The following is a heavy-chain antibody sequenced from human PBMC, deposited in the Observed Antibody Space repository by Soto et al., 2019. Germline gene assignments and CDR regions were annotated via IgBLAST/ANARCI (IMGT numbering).Heavy chain of an antibody. V-gene: IGHV1-69*06. CDR3: ARGLVVGATVEGWFDP. CDR2: IIPIFGTS. J-gene: IGHJ5*02. CDR1: GGTFSSYA. D-gene: IGHD1-26*01. Sequence: SVKVSRKASGGTFSSYAITWVRQPPGQGLEWMGGIIPIFGTSNYAQKFQGRVKITADKSTSTAYMELSSLRSEDTAVYYCARGLVVGATVEGWFDPWGQGTLVTVSS.